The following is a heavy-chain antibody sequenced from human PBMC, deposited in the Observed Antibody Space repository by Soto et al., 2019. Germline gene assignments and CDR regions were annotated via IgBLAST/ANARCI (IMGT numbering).Heavy chain of an antibody. CDR3: AGSWRTTVKYYYYYMDV. V-gene: IGHV3-66*01. CDR1: GFTVSSNY. CDR2: IYSGGST. J-gene: IGHJ6*03. D-gene: IGHD4-17*01. Sequence: GGSLRLSCAASGFTVSSNYMSWVRQAPGKGLEWVSVIYSGGSTYYADSVKGRFTISRDNSKNTLYLQMNSLRAEDTAVYYCAGSWRTTVKYYYYYMDVWGKGTTVTVSS.